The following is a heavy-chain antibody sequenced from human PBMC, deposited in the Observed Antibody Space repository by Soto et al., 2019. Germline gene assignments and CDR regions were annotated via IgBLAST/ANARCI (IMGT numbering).Heavy chain of an antibody. V-gene: IGHV4-59*01. CDR2: IYYSGST. J-gene: IGHJ5*02. D-gene: IGHD3-10*01. Sequence: SETLSLTCTVSGGSISSYYWSWIRQPPGKGLEWIGYIYYSGSTNYNPSLKSRVTISVDTSKNQFSLKLSSVTAADTAVYYCARDSGGWVENWFDPWGQGTLVTVSS. CDR3: ARDSGGWVENWFDP. CDR1: GGSISSYY.